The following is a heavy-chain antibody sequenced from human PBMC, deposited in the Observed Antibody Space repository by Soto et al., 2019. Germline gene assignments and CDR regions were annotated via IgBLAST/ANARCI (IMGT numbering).Heavy chain of an antibody. CDR3: AKGTYYDFWSGYKEFDY. Sequence: GSLRLSCAASGFTFSSYAMSWVRQAPGKGLEWVSAISGSGGSTYYADSVKGRFTISRDNSKNTLYLQMNSLRAEDTAVYYCAKGTYYDFWSGYKEFDYWGQGTLVTVSS. V-gene: IGHV3-23*01. CDR1: GFTFSSYA. CDR2: ISGSGGST. J-gene: IGHJ4*02. D-gene: IGHD3-3*01.